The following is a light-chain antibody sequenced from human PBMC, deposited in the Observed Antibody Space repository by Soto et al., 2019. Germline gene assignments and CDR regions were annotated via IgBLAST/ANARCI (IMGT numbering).Light chain of an antibody. Sequence: QSVLTQPASVSGSAGQSVTISCTGPRSDIGDSNFISWYQHSPGKAPRLLIYEVNDRPSGVSRRFSGSKAGNTASLTISGLQTEDEADYYCISFTSRHIYVFGTGTKVTAL. CDR2: EVN. CDR3: ISFTSRHIYV. CDR1: RSDIGDSNF. J-gene: IGLJ1*01. V-gene: IGLV2-14*01.